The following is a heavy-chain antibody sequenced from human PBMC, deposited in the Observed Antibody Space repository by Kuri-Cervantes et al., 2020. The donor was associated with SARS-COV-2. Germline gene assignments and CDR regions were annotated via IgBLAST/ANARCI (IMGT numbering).Heavy chain of an antibody. J-gene: IGHJ6*03. CDR2: ITGGGDKT. V-gene: IGHV3-11*06. CDR1: GFPFSEYA. CDR3: ARDCSSPYKYYYYYYMDV. Sequence: LSLTCGVSGFPFSEYAMTWVRQAPGGGLTWVASITGGGDKTHYADSAKGRFTISRDNAKNSLYLQMNSLRAEDTAVYYCARDCSSPYKYYYYYYMDVWGKGTTVTVSS. D-gene: IGHD6-13*01.